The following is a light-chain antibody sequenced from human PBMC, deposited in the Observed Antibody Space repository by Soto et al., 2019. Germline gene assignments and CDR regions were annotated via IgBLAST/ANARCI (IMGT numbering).Light chain of an antibody. CDR1: SSNIGSNY. CDR2: SNN. CDR3: AAWDDSLSGVV. V-gene: IGLV1-47*02. J-gene: IGLJ2*01. Sequence: QSVLTQPPSASGTPGQRVTISCSGSSSNIGSNYVYWYQQLPGTAPKLLIYSNNQRPSGVLDRFSGSQSGTSASLAISGLRSDDEDDYYCAAWDDSLSGVVFGGGTKLTV.